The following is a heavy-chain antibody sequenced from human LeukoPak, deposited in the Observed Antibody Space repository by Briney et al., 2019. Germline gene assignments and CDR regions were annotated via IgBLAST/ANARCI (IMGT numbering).Heavy chain of an antibody. CDR2: INHSGST. Sequence: SETLSLTCAVYGGSFSGYYWSWIRQPPGKGLEWIGEINHSGSTNYNPSLKSRVTISVDTSKNQFSLKLSSVTAADTAVYYCARGWSYYDSSGYYYVTARFDCWGQGTLVTVSS. CDR3: ARGWSYYDSSGYYYVTARFDC. D-gene: IGHD3-22*01. CDR1: GGSFSGYY. V-gene: IGHV4-34*01. J-gene: IGHJ4*02.